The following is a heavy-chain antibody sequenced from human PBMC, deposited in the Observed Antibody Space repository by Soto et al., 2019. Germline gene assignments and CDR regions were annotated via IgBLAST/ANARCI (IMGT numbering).Heavy chain of an antibody. V-gene: IGHV5-10-1*01. CDR1: VFSFTNYW. D-gene: IGHD6-13*01. CDR2: IDPVDSYT. J-gene: IGHJ5*01. Sequence: PGESLKISCKGSVFSFTNYWISWVRQTPGKGLEWMGNIDPVDSYTNYSPSFQGHVTFSADTSISTAYLQWSSLKASDTAMYFCARIESIARNWLDPWGQGTLVTVSS. CDR3: ARIESIARNWLDP.